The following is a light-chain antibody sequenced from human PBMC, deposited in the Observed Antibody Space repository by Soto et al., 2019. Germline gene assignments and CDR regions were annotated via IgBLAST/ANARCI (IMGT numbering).Light chain of an antibody. CDR1: SSDVGTYNR. CDR3: SSYVNNANVI. CDR2: EVS. V-gene: IGLV2-18*02. J-gene: IGLJ2*01. Sequence: QSALTQPPSVSGSPGQSVTISCTGTSSDVGTYNRVSWYQQPPGTAPKLMIYEVSYRPSGVPHRFSGSKSGNTASLTISGLQAEDEADYYCSSYVNNANVIFGGGTKLTVL.